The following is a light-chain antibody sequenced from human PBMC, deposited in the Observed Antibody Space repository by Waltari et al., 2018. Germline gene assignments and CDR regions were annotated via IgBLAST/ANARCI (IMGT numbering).Light chain of an antibody. CDR3: NSYTGSNSWV. V-gene: IGLV2-14*01. CDR1: NSDIGFYNY. J-gene: IGLJ3*02. CDR2: DVS. Sequence: QSALTQPASVSGSPGQSITISCTGTNSDIGFYNYVSWYRQYPGKAPKLIIYDVSERPSGVSSRFSASKSGNTASLTISGLQADDDADYYCNSYTGSNSWVFGGGTKVTVL.